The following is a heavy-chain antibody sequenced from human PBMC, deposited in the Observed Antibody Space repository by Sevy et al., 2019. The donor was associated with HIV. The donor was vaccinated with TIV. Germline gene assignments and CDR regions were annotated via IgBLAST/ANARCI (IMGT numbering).Heavy chain of an antibody. V-gene: IGHV3-21*01. CDR1: GFTFSSYS. CDR3: AGADGYCSGGSCYHDAFDI. Sequence: GGSLRLSCAASGFTFSSYSMNWVRQAPGKGLEWVSSISSSSSYIYYADSVKGRFTISRDNAKNSLYLQMNSLRAEGTAVYYCAGADGYCSGGSCYHDAFDIWGQGTMVTVSS. D-gene: IGHD2-15*01. CDR2: ISSSSSYI. J-gene: IGHJ3*02.